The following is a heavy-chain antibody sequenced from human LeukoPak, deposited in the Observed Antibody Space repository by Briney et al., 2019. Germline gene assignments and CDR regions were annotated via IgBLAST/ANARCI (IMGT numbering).Heavy chain of an antibody. CDR2: INHSGST. V-gene: IGHV4-34*01. J-gene: IGHJ4*02. Sequence: SETLSLTCAVYGGSFSGYYWSWIRQPPGKGLEWIGEINHSGSTNYNPSLKSRVTISVDTSKNQFSLKLSSVTAADTAVYYCARTDRVRGIDYWGQGTLVTVSS. CDR3: ARTDRVRGIDY. CDR1: GGSFSGYY. D-gene: IGHD3-10*01.